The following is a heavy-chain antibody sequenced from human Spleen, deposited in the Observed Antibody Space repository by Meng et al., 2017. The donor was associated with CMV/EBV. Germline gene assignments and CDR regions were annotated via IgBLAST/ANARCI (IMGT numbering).Heavy chain of an antibody. D-gene: IGHD7-27*01. Sequence: VSCEAFGYTFTGHYVHWVRQAPGQGLEWMGWIQPSTGVTNYAQKFQGRVTVTRDTSVSTMYMELSRLTSDDTAIYYCARDDNWGPDYWGQGTLVTVSS. J-gene: IGHJ4*02. CDR3: ARDDNWGPDY. CDR2: IQPSTGVT. V-gene: IGHV1-2*02. CDR1: GYTFTGHY.